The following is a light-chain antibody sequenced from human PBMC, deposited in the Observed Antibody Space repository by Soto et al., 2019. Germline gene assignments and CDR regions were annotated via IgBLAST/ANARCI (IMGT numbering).Light chain of an antibody. CDR2: AAS. J-gene: IGKJ1*01. CDR3: QQSYIAPPT. Sequence: DIQLTQSPSSLSASLGDRVTITCRASQRPNTYLNWCQQKPGKAPKLLIYAASNLQSGVPSRFSGSGSGTDFTLTINSLQFEDFATYYCQQSYIAPPTFGQGTKVEIK. V-gene: IGKV1-39*01. CDR1: QRPNTY.